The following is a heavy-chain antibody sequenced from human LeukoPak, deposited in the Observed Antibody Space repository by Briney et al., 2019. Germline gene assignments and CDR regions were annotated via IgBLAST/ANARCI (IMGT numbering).Heavy chain of an antibody. Sequence: PSETLSLTCAVSGDSISSSNWWSWVRQPPGKGLEWIGEINHSGSTNCNPSLKSRVTISVDTSKNQFSLKLSSVTAADTAVYYCARGLIVATIFRPLYYYYYMDVWGKGTTVTVSS. J-gene: IGHJ6*03. CDR3: ARGLIVATIFRPLYYYYYMDV. V-gene: IGHV4-4*02. CDR2: INHSGST. D-gene: IGHD5-12*01. CDR1: GDSISSSNW.